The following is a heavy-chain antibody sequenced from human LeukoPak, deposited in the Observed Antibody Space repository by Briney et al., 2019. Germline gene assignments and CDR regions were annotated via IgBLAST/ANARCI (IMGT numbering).Heavy chain of an antibody. J-gene: IGHJ4*02. D-gene: IGHD1-26*01. Sequence: GGSLRLSCGASGFSFSDYAMHWVRQAPGKGLEWVAFIRFDGSSTDYADSVKGRFTISRDNSKNTLFLQLNSLRPDDTGVYFCAKPSGNCVDYWGQETLVTVSS. CDR1: GFSFSDYA. CDR3: AKPSGNCVDY. V-gene: IGHV3-30*02. CDR2: IRFDGSST.